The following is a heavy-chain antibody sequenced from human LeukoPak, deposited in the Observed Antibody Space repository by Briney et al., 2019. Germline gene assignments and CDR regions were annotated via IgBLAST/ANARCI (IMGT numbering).Heavy chain of an antibody. D-gene: IGHD2-15*01. J-gene: IGHJ5*02. V-gene: IGHV5-51*01. Sequence: GEPLNISCKGSGYSFTSYWIGWVRQMPGKGLEWMGIIYPGDSDTRYSPSFQGQVTISADKSISTAYLQWSSLKASDTAMYYCARHVRYCSGGSCYSAWFDPWGQGTLVTVSS. CDR1: GYSFTSYW. CDR2: IYPGDSDT. CDR3: ARHVRYCSGGSCYSAWFDP.